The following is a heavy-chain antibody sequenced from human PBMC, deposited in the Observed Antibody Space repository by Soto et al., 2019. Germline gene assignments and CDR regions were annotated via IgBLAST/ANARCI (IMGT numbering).Heavy chain of an antibody. Sequence: QITLKESGPTLVKPTQTLTLTCTFSGFSLSTSGVGVGWIRQPPGKALEWLALIYWDDDKRYSPSLKSRLTITKYTSKNQVVLTMTNMDPVDTATYDCAHIGDFWSGYPSWFDPWGQGTLVTVSS. D-gene: IGHD3-3*01. CDR2: IYWDDDK. J-gene: IGHJ5*02. CDR1: GFSLSTSGVG. V-gene: IGHV2-5*02. CDR3: AHIGDFWSGYPSWFDP.